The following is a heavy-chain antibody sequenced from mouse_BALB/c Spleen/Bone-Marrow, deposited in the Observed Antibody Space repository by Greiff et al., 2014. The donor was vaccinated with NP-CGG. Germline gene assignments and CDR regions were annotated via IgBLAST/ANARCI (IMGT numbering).Heavy chain of an antibody. D-gene: IGHD3-1*01. CDR3: ARNHRGYYFDY. Sequence: QVQLQQSGPGLVQPSQSLSITCTVSGFSITTYGVHWVRQSPGKGLEWLGVIWSGGSTDYNAAFISRPSISKDNSKSQVFFKMNSLQANDTAIYYCARNHRGYYFDYWGQGTTLTVSS. J-gene: IGHJ2*01. V-gene: IGHV2-2*02. CDR1: GFSITTYG. CDR2: IWSGGST.